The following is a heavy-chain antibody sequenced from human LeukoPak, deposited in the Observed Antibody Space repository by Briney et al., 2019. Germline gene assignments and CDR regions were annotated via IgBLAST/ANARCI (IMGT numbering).Heavy chain of an antibody. CDR1: GGTFSSYA. V-gene: IGHV1-69*13. J-gene: IGHJ4*02. CDR2: IIPIFGTA. CDR3: ARDGRGYDPAYYFDY. Sequence: ASVKVSCKASGGTFSSYAISWVRQAPGQGLEWMGGIIPIFGTANYAQKFQGRVTITADESTSTAYMELSSLRSEDTAVYYCARDGRGYDPAYYFDYWGQGTLVTVSS. D-gene: IGHD5-12*01.